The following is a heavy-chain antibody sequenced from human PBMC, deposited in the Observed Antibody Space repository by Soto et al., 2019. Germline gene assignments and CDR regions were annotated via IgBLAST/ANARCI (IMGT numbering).Heavy chain of an antibody. J-gene: IGHJ5*02. CDR2: TYYRSKWYN. V-gene: IGHV6-1*01. D-gene: IGHD6-13*01. CDR3: ARDRYSSSSPDWFDP. Sequence: XXTLSLTCAISGDSVYSNSAAWNCVRQSPSRCLEWLGRTYYRSKWYNDYAVPVKSRITINPDTSKNQCSLQLNSVTPEDAAVYYCARDRYSSSSPDWFDPWGQGTLVTVSS. CDR1: GDSVYSNSAA.